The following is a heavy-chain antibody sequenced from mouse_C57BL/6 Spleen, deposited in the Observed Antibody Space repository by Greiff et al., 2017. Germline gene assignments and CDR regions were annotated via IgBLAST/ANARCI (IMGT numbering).Heavy chain of an antibody. V-gene: IGHV1-61*01. J-gene: IGHJ1*03. CDR3: ARWGTVVPTWYFDV. Sequence: VQLQQPGAELVRPGSSVKLSCKASGYTFTSYWMDWVKQRPGQGLEWIGNIYPSDSETHYNQKFKDKATLTVDKSSSTAYMQLSSLTSEDSAVYYCARWGTVVPTWYFDVWGTGTTVTVSS. CDR2: IYPSDSET. D-gene: IGHD1-1*01. CDR1: GYTFTSYW.